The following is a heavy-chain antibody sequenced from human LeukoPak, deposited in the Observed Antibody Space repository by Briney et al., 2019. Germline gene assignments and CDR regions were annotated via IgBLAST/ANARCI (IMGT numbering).Heavy chain of an antibody. CDR3: ATVIGSSPTLSFDY. CDR1: GYTLTELS. D-gene: IGHD1-26*01. Sequence: ASVKVSCKVSGYTLTELSMHWVRQAPGKGLEWMGGFDPEDGETIYAQKFQGRVTMTEDTSTDTAYMELSSLRSEDTAVYYCATVIGSSPTLSFDYWGRGTLVTVSS. CDR2: FDPEDGET. J-gene: IGHJ4*02. V-gene: IGHV1-24*01.